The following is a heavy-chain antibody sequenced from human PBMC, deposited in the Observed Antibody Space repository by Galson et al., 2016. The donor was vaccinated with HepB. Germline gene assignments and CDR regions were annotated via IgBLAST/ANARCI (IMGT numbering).Heavy chain of an antibody. D-gene: IGHD3-9*01. J-gene: IGHJ6*02. V-gene: IGHV3-30*18. CDR3: AKERITIFLPKHGYGMEV. CDR1: GFTFSSYG. CDR2: ISYDGSNK. Sequence: SLRLSCAASGFTFSSYGMHWVRQAPGKGLEWVAVISYDGSNKYYADSVKGRFTISRDNSKNTLYLQMNSLRAEDTAVHYCAKERITIFLPKHGYGMEVWGQGTTVTVSS.